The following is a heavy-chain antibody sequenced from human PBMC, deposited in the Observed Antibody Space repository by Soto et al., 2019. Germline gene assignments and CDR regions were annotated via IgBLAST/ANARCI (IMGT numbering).Heavy chain of an antibody. CDR1: GYTFTNYG. CDR3: ARDRRRYYDSSGYKPLDD. CDR2: ISAYNGDT. V-gene: IGHV1-18*01. Sequence: ASVKVSCKASGYTFTNYGISWVRQAPGQGLEWMGWISAYNGDTKYAQKLQGRVTVTTDTSTSTAYMELRSLRSDDTAVYYCARDRRRYYDSSGYKPLDDWGQGTLVTVSS. D-gene: IGHD3-22*01. J-gene: IGHJ4*02.